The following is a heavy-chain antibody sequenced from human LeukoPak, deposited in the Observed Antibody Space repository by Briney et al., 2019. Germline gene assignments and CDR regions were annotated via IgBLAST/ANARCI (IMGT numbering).Heavy chain of an antibody. CDR1: GLTFSSYG. CDR2: IWYDGSNK. D-gene: IGHD3-3*01. CDR3: ARAGHYDFWSGEGYGMDV. V-gene: IGHV3-33*01. Sequence: PGRSLRLSCAASGLTFSSYGMHWVRQAPGKGLEWVAVIWYDGSNKYYADSVKGRFTISRENAKNSLYLQMNSLRAGDTAVYYCARAGHYDFWSGEGYGMDVWGQGTTVTVSS. J-gene: IGHJ6*02.